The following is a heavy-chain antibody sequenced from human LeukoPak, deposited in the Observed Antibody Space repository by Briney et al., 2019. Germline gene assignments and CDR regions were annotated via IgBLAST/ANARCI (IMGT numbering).Heavy chain of an antibody. CDR1: GGTFSSYA. D-gene: IGHD3-22*01. CDR3: ARATSHYDSSGYMAN. J-gene: IGHJ4*02. CDR2: IIPIFGTA. Sequence: SVKVSCKASGGTFSSYAISWVRQAPGQGLEWMGGIIPIFGTANYAQKFQGRVTITADESTSTAYMELSSLRSEDTAVYYCARATSHYDSSGYMANWGQGTLVTVPS. V-gene: IGHV1-69*13.